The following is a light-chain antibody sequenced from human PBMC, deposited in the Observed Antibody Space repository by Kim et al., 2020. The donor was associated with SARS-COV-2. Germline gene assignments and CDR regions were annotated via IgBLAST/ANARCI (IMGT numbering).Light chain of an antibody. V-gene: IGKV3-20*01. CDR2: GAS. Sequence: SPGERATLSCRASQSVTANYLAWYQQRPGQAPRVLIYGASSRATGIPDRFSGSGSGTDFTLTISSLEPEDFAVYYCQQYGASPTTFGGGTKVDIK. CDR3: QQYGASPTT. J-gene: IGKJ4*01. CDR1: QSVTANY.